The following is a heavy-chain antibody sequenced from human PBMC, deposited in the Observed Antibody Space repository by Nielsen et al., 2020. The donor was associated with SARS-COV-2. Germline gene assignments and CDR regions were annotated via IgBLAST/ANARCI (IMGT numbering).Heavy chain of an antibody. CDR3: AKDWTAIVVVPSGGVDY. Sequence: GGSLRLSCAASGFTFSTYGMHWVRQAPGKGLEWVAAISYDGSNKYYVDSVKGRFTISRGNSKNTLYLQMSSLREEDTAVYYCAKDWTAIVVVPSGGVDYWGQGTLVTV. CDR2: ISYDGSNK. CDR1: GFTFSTYG. V-gene: IGHV3-30*18. D-gene: IGHD2-15*01. J-gene: IGHJ4*02.